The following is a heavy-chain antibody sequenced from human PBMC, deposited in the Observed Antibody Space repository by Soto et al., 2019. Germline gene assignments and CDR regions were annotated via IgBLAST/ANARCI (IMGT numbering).Heavy chain of an antibody. CDR3: AKVTKRAAAGRYEYYKYGMDV. V-gene: IGHV3-23*01. CDR1: GFAFSTYA. CDR2: ISGSGGSS. Sequence: GGSLRLSCAAAGFAFSTYAMTWVRQAPGKGLEWVSVISGSGGSSYYAASVKGRFTISRDNSKNTLFLQMNGLGAEDTAVYYCAKVTKRAAAGRYEYYKYGMDVWGQGTTVTVSS. J-gene: IGHJ6*02. D-gene: IGHD6-13*01.